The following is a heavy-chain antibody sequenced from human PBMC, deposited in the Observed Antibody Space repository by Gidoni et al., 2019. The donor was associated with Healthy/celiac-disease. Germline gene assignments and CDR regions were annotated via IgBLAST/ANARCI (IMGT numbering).Heavy chain of an antibody. CDR1: GYTFTSYA. CDR3: ARDSDSSGPRQQGWFDP. CDR2: INAGNGNT. Sequence: QVQLVQSGAEVKKPGASVKVSCKASGYTFTSYAMHWVRQAPGQRLEWMGWINAGNGNTKYSQKFQGRVTITRDTSASTAYMELSSLRSEDTAVYYCARDSDSSGPRQQGWFDPWGQGTLVTVSS. V-gene: IGHV1-3*01. J-gene: IGHJ5*02. D-gene: IGHD6-19*01.